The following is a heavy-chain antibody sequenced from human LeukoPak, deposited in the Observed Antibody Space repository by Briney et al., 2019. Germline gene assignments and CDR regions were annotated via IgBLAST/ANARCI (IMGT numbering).Heavy chain of an antibody. J-gene: IGHJ6*03. CDR2: IYTSGST. V-gene: IGHV4-39*07. Sequence: SETLSLTCTVSGGSISSSSYYWGWIRQPPGKGLEWIGRIYTSGSTNYNPSLKSRVTMSVDTSKNQFSLKLSSVTAADTAVYYCARSQYYYYYMDVWGKGTTVTISS. CDR1: GGSISSSSYY. CDR3: ARSQYYYYYMDV.